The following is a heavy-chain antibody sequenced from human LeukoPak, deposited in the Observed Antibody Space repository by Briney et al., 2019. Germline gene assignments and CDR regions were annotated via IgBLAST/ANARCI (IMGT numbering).Heavy chain of an antibody. CDR2: IYYSGST. CDR1: GGSLSSSSYY. CDR3: ARLIVVVTGGYYFDY. V-gene: IGHV4-39*01. Sequence: SETLSLTCTVSGGSLSSSSYYWGWIRQPPGKGLEWIGSIYYSGSTYYNPSLKSRVTISVDTSKNQFSLKLSSVTAADTAVYYCARLIVVVTGGYYFDYWGQGTLVTVSS. D-gene: IGHD3-22*01. J-gene: IGHJ4*02.